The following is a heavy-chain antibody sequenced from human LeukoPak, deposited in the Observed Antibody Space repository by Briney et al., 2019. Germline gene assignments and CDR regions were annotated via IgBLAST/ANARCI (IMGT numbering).Heavy chain of an antibody. CDR1: GFPFSNYG. Sequence: GGSLRLSCAASGFPFSNYGMHWVRQAPGKGLEWVAVIWYDGSNKYYADSVKGRFTISRDNSKNTLYLQMNSLRAEDTAVYYCAGNYGPYYFDYWGQGTLVTVSS. V-gene: IGHV3-33*01. CDR3: AGNYGPYYFDY. J-gene: IGHJ4*02. CDR2: IWYDGSNK. D-gene: IGHD3-10*01.